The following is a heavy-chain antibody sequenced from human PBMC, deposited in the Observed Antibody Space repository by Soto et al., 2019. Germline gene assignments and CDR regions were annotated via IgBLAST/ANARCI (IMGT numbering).Heavy chain of an antibody. Sequence: QVQLVQSGAEVKKPGSSVKVSCTASGGTFSSYAISWVRQAPGQGLEWMGGIIPISGTANYAQKFQGRVTITAEESTSTAYMELSSLRSEDTAVYYCARSQGSSTSLEIYYYYYYGIDVWGQGTTVIVSS. CDR1: GGTFSSYA. CDR3: ARSQGSSTSLEIYYYYYYGIDV. D-gene: IGHD2-2*01. J-gene: IGHJ6*02. CDR2: IIPISGTA. V-gene: IGHV1-69*01.